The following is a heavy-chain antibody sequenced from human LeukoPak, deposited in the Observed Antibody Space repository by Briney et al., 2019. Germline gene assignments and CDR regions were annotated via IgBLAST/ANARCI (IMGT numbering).Heavy chain of an antibody. Sequence: GRSLRLSCAASGFTFSGYGMHWVRQAPGKGLEWVAVIWYDGSNKYYADSVKGRFTISRDNSKNTLYLQMNSLRAEDTAVYYCAKAPEGGDAFDIWGQGTMVTVSS. CDR3: AKAPEGGDAFDI. J-gene: IGHJ3*02. CDR2: IWYDGSNK. D-gene: IGHD1-14*01. V-gene: IGHV3-33*06. CDR1: GFTFSGYG.